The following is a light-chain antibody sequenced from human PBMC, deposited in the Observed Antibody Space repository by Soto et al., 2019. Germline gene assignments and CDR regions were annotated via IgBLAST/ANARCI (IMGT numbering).Light chain of an antibody. J-gene: IGKJ2*01. CDR1: QSIDNR. Sequence: DIQMTQSPSTLSASIGDRVTITCRASQSIDNRLAWYQQKPGKAPKFLIYDASSLESGVPSRFSGSGSGTEFTLTISSLQPDDFATYYCQQYNSYSYTFGQGTKLEIK. CDR3: QQYNSYSYT. V-gene: IGKV1-5*01. CDR2: DAS.